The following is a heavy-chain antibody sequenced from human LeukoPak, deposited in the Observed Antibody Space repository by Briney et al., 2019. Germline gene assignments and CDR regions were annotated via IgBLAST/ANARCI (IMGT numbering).Heavy chain of an antibody. J-gene: IGHJ6*03. CDR2: IYTSGST. CDR1: GGSISSYY. V-gene: IGHV4-4*07. CDR3: ATTTVTIEYYYYYYMDV. D-gene: IGHD4-11*01. Sequence: KPSETLSLTCTVSGGSISSYYWSWIRQPAGKGLEWIGRIYTSGSTNYNPSLKSRVTISVDKSKNQFSLKLSSVTAADTAVYYCATTTVTIEYYYYYYMDVWGKGTTVTVSS.